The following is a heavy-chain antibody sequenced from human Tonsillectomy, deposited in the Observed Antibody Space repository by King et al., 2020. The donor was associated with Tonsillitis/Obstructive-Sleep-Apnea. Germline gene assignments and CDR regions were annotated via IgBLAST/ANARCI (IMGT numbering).Heavy chain of an antibody. Sequence: VQLVESGSELKKPGASVKVSCKASGYTFTTYAMNWVRQAPGQGLEWMGWINTNTGNPTYAQGFTGRFVFSLETSFSTAFLQISSLKAEDTAVYYCARVDYGDYEDYYYYMDVWGKGTTVTVSS. V-gene: IGHV7-4-1*02. CDR1: GYTFTTYA. D-gene: IGHD4-17*01. CDR3: ARVDYGDYEDYYYYMDV. CDR2: INTNTGNP. J-gene: IGHJ6*03.